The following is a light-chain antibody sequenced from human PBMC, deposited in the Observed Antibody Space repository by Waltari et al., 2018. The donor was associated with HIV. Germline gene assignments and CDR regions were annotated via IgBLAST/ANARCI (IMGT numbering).Light chain of an antibody. CDR3: SSYTSSSTVV. Sequence: QSALTQPPSVSGSPGQSVTISCTGTSSDVGSYNRVSWYQQPPGTAPKLMIYEVSNRPSGVPECCSGSKSGNTASLTISGLQAEDEADYYCSSYTSSSTVVFGGGTKLTVL. CDR1: SSDVGSYNR. CDR2: EVS. V-gene: IGLV2-18*02. J-gene: IGLJ2*01.